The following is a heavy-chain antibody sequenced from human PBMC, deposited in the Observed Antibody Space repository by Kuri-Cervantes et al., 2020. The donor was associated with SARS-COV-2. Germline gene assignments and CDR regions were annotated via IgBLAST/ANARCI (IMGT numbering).Heavy chain of an antibody. CDR3: ARDMGAIVLVRRDWFDP. Sequence: GESLKISCAASGFTFSSYSMNWVRQAPGKGLEWVSSISSSSSYIYYADSVKGRFTISRDNAKNSLYLQMNSLRAEDTAVYYCARDMGAIVLVRRDWFDPWGPGTLVTVSS. CDR2: ISSSSSYI. D-gene: IGHD2-8*01. CDR1: GFTFSSYS. J-gene: IGHJ5*02. V-gene: IGHV3-21*01.